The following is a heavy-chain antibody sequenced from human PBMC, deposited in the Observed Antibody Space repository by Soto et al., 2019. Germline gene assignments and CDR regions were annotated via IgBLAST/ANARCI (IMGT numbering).Heavy chain of an antibody. CDR3: GRDLYCSSSSSYFDY. Sequence: ASVKVSCKASGCTFTSYGISWVRQAPGQGLEWMRWINTYNGNTNYAQKLQGRVTITTDTSTSTVHMELRSLRSDDTAVYYCGRDLYCSSSSSYFDYWGQGTLVTVSS. CDR2: INTYNGNT. CDR1: GCTFTSYG. V-gene: IGHV1-18*04. J-gene: IGHJ4*02. D-gene: IGHD2-2*01.